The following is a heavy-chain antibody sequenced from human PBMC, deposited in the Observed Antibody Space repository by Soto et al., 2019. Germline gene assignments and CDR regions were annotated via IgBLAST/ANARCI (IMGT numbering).Heavy chain of an antibody. V-gene: IGHV4-4*07. CDR3: VRDGSKTLRDCFDP. CDR1: GGSMSKFY. Sequence: QVQVQESGPGLVKPSETLSLTCSVSGGSMSKFYWSWIRKTAGKGLEWMGRVYATGTSDYNPSLRSRIAMSVDISKKTFSLRLRSVTAEDTGVYYCVRDGSKTLRDCFDPWGQGILVTVSS. D-gene: IGHD4-17*01. J-gene: IGHJ5*02. CDR2: VYATGTS.